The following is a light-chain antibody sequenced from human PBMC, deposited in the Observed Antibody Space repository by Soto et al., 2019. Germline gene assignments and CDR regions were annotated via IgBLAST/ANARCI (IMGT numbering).Light chain of an antibody. CDR1: QSVLYIPTNKNY. CDR3: QQYFTTPRLG. J-gene: IGKJ4*01. Sequence: ILMTQSPDSLAVSLGERATINCKSSQSVLYIPTNKNYLAWYQQKPGQPPKLLIYWASTRELGVPDRFSGSGSGTEFTLTISSLQAEDVAIYYCQQYFTTPRLGFGGGTKVDIK. CDR2: WAS. V-gene: IGKV4-1*01.